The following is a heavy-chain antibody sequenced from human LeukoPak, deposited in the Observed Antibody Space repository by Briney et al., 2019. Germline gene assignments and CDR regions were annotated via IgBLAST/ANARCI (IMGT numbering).Heavy chain of an antibody. CDR2: IYSGGST. CDR3: ARETGVDAIDI. V-gene: IGHV3-66*01. CDR1: GFAVSSNY. J-gene: IGHJ3*02. Sequence: GGSLRLSCAASGFAVSSNYMSWIRQAPGKGLEWVSVIYSGGSTSYADSVKGRFTVSRDDSKNTVYLQMNSLRAEDTAVYYCARETGVDAIDIWGQGTLVAVSS.